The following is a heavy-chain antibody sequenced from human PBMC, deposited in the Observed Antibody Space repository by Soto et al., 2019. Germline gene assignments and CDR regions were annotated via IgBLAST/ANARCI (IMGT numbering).Heavy chain of an antibody. J-gene: IGHJ4*02. CDR2: ISSSSSYI. CDR1: VFTFSSYS. D-gene: IGHD6-13*01. CDR3: ARPLDFDRVKQATAPLDY. Sequence: WGSLRLSCASSVFTFSSYSMNWVRQAPGKGLEWVSSISSSSSYIYYADSVKGRFTISRDNAKNSLYLQMNSLRAEDTAVYYCARPLDFDRVKQATAPLDYWGQGTLVTVSS. V-gene: IGHV3-21*01.